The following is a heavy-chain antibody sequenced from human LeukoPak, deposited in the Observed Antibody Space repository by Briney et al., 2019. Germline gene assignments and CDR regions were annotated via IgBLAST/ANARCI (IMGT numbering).Heavy chain of an antibody. J-gene: IGHJ4*02. Sequence: GGSLRLSCAASGFTFSSYAMNWVRQAPGKGLEWVAYISSSGSTIYYADSVKGRFTISRDNAKNSLYLQMNSLRAEDTAVYYCASLDYGDSKDDYWGQGTLVTVSS. V-gene: IGHV3-48*03. CDR2: ISSSGSTI. D-gene: IGHD4-17*01. CDR1: GFTFSSYA. CDR3: ASLDYGDSKDDY.